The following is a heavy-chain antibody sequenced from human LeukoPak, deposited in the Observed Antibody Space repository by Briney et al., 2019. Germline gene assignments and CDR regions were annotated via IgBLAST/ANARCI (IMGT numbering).Heavy chain of an antibody. Sequence: ASVKVSCKASGYTFTSYYMHWVRQAPGQGLEWMGIINPSGGSTSYAQEFQGRVTMTRDMSTSTVYMELSSLRSEDTAVYYCAILVAMADFDYWGQGTLVTVSS. D-gene: IGHD5-18*01. CDR1: GYTFTSYY. CDR2: INPSGGST. J-gene: IGHJ4*02. CDR3: AILVAMADFDY. V-gene: IGHV1-46*01.